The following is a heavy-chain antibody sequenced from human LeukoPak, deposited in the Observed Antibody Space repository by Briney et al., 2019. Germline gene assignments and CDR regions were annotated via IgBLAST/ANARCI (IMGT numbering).Heavy chain of an antibody. CDR2: IIYDGSNK. D-gene: IGHD3-10*01. V-gene: IGHV3-30*04. CDR1: GFTFNSYA. CDR3: ARDRDYYGSGSYYPDY. J-gene: IGHJ4*02. Sequence: PGGSLRLSCVASGFTFNSYAMHWVRQAPGKGLEWVAVIIYDGSNKNYADSVKGRFTISRDNSKNTLYLQMSSLRAEDTAVYYCARDRDYYGSGSYYPDYWGQGTLVTVSS.